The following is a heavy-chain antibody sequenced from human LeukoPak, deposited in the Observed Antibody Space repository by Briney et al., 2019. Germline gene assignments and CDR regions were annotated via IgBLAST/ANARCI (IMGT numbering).Heavy chain of an antibody. J-gene: IGHJ6*03. V-gene: IGHV1-2*02. D-gene: IGHD2-8*01. CDR1: GYTFTGYY. Sequence: ASVKVSCKASGYTFTGYYMHWVRQAPGQGLEWMGWINPNSGGTNYAQKFQGRVIMTRDTSISTAYMELSRLRSDDTALYYCASCTSGACYYYYYMNVWGKGTTVTVS. CDR2: INPNSGGT. CDR3: ASCTSGACYYYYYMNV.